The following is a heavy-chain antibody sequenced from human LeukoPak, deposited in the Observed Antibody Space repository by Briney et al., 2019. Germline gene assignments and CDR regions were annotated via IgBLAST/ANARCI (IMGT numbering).Heavy chain of an antibody. V-gene: IGHV1-18*01. J-gene: IGHJ5*02. D-gene: IGHD6-19*01. CDR1: GYSFTNSG. Sequence: ASVKVSCKTSGYSFTNSGVSWVRQAPGPGLEWMGWISAYNGNAKYAQKVQDRVTLTTDTSTSTAYMELGSLRSDDTAVYYCARDRDHRALAGSFDPWGQGTLVTVSS. CDR2: ISAYNGNA. CDR3: ARDRDHRALAGSFDP.